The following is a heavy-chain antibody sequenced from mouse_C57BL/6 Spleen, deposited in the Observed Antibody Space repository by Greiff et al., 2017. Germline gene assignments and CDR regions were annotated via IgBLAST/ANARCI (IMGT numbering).Heavy chain of an antibody. Sequence: QVQLQQPGAELVKPGASVKLSCKASGYTFTSYWMQWVKQRPGQGLEWIGEIDPSDSYTNYNQKFKGKATLTVDTSSGTAYMQLSSLTSEDSAVYYCARKGSYYSFDYWGQGTTLTVSS. CDR1: GYTFTSYW. V-gene: IGHV1-50*01. CDR3: ARKGSYYSFDY. CDR2: IDPSDSYT. D-gene: IGHD2-12*01. J-gene: IGHJ2*01.